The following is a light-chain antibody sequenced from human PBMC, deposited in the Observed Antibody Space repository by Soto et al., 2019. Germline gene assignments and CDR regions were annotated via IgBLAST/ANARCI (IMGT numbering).Light chain of an antibody. CDR1: SSNIGSNY. J-gene: IGLJ3*02. V-gene: IGLV1-47*01. Sequence: QPVLTQPPSASDTPGQRVTISCSGNSSNIGSNYVYWYQQLPGTAPKVLIYRNIKRPSGVPDRFSGSKSGTSASLAISGLRSEDEADYYCAAWDASLIGWVFGGGTKLTVL. CDR2: RNI. CDR3: AAWDASLIGWV.